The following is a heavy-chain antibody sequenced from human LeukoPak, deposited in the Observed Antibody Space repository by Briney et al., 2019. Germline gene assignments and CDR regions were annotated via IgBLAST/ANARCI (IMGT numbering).Heavy chain of an antibody. CDR3: ARGVSVCSSTSCYAKPGDY. D-gene: IGHD2-2*01. CDR2: IYPSGST. Sequence: PSETLSLTCTVSGGSISSYYWTWIRQPAGKGLEWIGRIYPSGSTNYNPSLKSRVTMSVDTSKNQFSLKLSSVTAADTAVYYCARGVSVCSSTSCYAKPGDYWGQGTLVTVSS. CDR1: GGSISSYY. V-gene: IGHV4-4*07. J-gene: IGHJ4*02.